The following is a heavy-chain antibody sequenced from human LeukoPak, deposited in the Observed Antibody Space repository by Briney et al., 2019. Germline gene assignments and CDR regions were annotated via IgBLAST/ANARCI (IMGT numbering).Heavy chain of an antibody. CDR2: ISAYSGNT. D-gene: IGHD6-19*01. V-gene: IGHV1-18*01. CDR3: ARDPTQYSSGWYGY. CDR1: GYTFTSYG. Sequence: ASVKVSCKASGYTFTSYGISWVRQAPGQGLEWMGWISAYSGNTNYAQKLQGRVTMTTDTSTSTAYMELRSLRSDDTAVYYCARDPTQYSSGWYGYWGQGTLVTVSS. J-gene: IGHJ4*02.